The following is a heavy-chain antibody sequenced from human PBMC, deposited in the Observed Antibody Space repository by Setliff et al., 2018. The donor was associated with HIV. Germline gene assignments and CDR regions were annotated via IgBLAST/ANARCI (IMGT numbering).Heavy chain of an antibody. V-gene: IGHV1-69-2*01. J-gene: IGHJ4*02. CDR1: QYTFTDYY. CDR3: VTGEGLRF. Sequence: GASVKVSCKASQYTFTDYYMHWVQQAPGKGLEWMGRVDPEDDKTIYAEKFQGRVTMTTATSSDTAYLYLSSLRSEDTAVYYCVTGEGLRFWGQGTLVTAPQ. CDR2: VDPEDDKT. D-gene: IGHD2-15*01.